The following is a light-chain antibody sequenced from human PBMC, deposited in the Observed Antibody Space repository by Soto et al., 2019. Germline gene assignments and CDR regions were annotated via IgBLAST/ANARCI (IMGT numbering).Light chain of an antibody. CDR2: DVS. J-gene: IGLJ1*01. CDR1: NSDVCGYNY. V-gene: IGLV2-14*03. Sequence: QSALTQPASVSGSPGQSITISCTGTNSDVCGYNYVSWYQHHPGKAPKLMIYDVSNRPSGVSNRFSGSKSGNTASLTISGLQPEDEADYYCCSYTTSNTRQIVFGTGTKVTVL. CDR3: CSYTTSNTRQIV.